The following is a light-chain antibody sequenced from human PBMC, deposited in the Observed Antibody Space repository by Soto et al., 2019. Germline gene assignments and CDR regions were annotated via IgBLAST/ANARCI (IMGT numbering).Light chain of an antibody. CDR1: QSVSSSY. CDR2: GAS. Sequence: EIVLTQSPGTLSLSPGEGATLSCRASQSVSSSYLAWYQQKPGQAPRLLIYGASTRATGIPDRFSGSGSETDFTLTIRRLEPEDFAVYYCQQYGRSLTFGGGTKVEIK. V-gene: IGKV3-20*01. J-gene: IGKJ4*01. CDR3: QQYGRSLT.